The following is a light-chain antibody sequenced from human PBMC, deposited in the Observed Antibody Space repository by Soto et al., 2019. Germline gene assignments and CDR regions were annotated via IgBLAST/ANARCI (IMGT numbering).Light chain of an antibody. CDR2: DAS. CDR1: QSVPRNN. J-gene: IGKJ1*01. CDR3: QQYGTSSWT. V-gene: IGKV3-20*01. Sequence: EIVLTQSPGTLSLSPGESATLSCRASQSVPRNNLAWLQQKPGQAPRLLIFDASSRVTGIPERLSGSGSGTDFTLTISRLEPEDFAVFYCQQYGTSSWTFGQGTKV.